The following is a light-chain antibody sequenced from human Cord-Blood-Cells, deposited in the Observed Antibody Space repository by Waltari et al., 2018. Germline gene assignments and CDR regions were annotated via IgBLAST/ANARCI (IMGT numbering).Light chain of an antibody. Sequence: QSALTQPAPVSGSPGQSITISCTGTSSDVGSYNLVPWYQQHPGKAPKLMIYEGSKRPSGVSNRFSGSKSGTTASLTISGLQAEDEADYYCCSYAGSSTWVFGGGTKLTVL. CDR2: EGS. CDR3: CSYAGSSTWV. J-gene: IGLJ3*02. CDR1: SSDVGSYNL. V-gene: IGLV2-23*01.